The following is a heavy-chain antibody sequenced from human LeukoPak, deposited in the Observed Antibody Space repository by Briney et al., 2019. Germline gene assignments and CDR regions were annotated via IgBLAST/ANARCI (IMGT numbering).Heavy chain of an antibody. D-gene: IGHD5-12*01. V-gene: IGHV1-69*13. CDR1: GGTFSSYA. J-gene: IGHJ4*02. CDR2: IIPIFGTA. Sequence: SVKVSCKASGGTFSSYAISWVRQAPGQGLEWMGGIIPIFGTANYAQKFQGRVTITADESTSTAYMELSSLRSEDTAVYYCARDGDIVATIMGYWGQGTLVTVSS. CDR3: ARDGDIVATIMGY.